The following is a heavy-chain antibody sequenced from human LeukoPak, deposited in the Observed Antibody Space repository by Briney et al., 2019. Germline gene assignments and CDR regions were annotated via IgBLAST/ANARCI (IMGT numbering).Heavy chain of an antibody. CDR3: ARDAYGSGINGIFDY. J-gene: IGHJ4*02. CDR1: GFTFSSYA. CDR2: ISYDGSNK. Sequence: PGGSLRLSCAASGFTFSSYAMHWVRQAPGKGLEWVAVISYDGSNKYYADSVKGRFTISRDNSKNTLYLQMNSLRAEDTAVYYCARDAYGSGINGIFDYWGQGTLVTVSS. V-gene: IGHV3-30-3*01. D-gene: IGHD3-10*01.